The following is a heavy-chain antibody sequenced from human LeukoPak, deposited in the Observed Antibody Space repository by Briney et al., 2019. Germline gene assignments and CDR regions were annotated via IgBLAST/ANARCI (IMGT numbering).Heavy chain of an antibody. D-gene: IGHD3-22*01. CDR2: INPNSGGT. CDR1: GYTFTGYY. CDR3: ARDSGRYYDSNGYPLIN. Sequence: VASVKVSCKASGYTFTGYYMHWVRQAPGQGLEWMGWINPNSGGTNYAQKFQGRVTMTRDTSISTAYMELSRLRSDDTAEYYCARDSGRYYDSNGYPLINWGQGTLVTVSS. V-gene: IGHV1-2*02. J-gene: IGHJ4*02.